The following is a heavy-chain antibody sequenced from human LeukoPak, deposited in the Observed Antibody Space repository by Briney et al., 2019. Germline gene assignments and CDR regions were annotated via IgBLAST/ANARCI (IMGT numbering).Heavy chain of an antibody. V-gene: IGHV4-39*07. CDR3: VREVNHYGLRRNSFDP. J-gene: IGHJ5*02. CDR2: VDYSGDT. CDR1: GGSVSSNDYF. D-gene: IGHD3/OR15-3a*01. Sequence: SETLSLTCTVSGGSVSSNDYFWGWIRQSAAKGLEWIGSVDYSGDTYYNPSLKSRLTMSIDTSRNQFSLRLSSVTAAGADTAVYYCVREVNHYGLRRNSFDPWGQGLKVTVSS.